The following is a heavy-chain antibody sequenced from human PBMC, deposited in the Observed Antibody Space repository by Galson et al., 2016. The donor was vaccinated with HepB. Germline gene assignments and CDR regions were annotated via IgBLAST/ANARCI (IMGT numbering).Heavy chain of an antibody. CDR1: GYTFTGYY. V-gene: IGHV1-2*06. J-gene: IGHJ4*02. CDR2: ILPNSGAT. Sequence: SVKVSCKASGYTFTGYYLHWVRQAPGQGPEWMGRILPNSGATDYAQKFQGRVTMTRDTSISTAYMDLIRLRSDDTAVYYCAIGNFYYGSGYYWDHWGQGTLVIVSP. D-gene: IGHD3-22*01. CDR3: AIGNFYYGSGYYWDH.